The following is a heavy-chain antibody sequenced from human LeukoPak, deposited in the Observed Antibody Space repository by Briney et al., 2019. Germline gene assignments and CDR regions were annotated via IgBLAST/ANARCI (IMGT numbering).Heavy chain of an antibody. CDR1: GGSISSYY. D-gene: IGHD3-9*01. CDR3: ARDFKYYDVLTGYYTDAFDI. CDR2: IYTSGST. J-gene: IGHJ3*02. V-gene: IGHV4-4*07. Sequence: NSSETLSFNCTGSGGSISSYYWSWIRQPAGKGLEWIGRIYTSGSTNSNTSLKSRVTMTVDTSKNPFSLKLSLVTAADTAVYYWARDFKYYDVLTGYYTDAFDIWGQGTMVTVSS.